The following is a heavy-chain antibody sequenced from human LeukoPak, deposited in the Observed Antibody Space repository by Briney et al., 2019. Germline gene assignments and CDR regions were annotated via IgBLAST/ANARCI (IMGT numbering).Heavy chain of an antibody. D-gene: IGHD3-3*01. CDR3: ARDQGYDFWSGYYTDYYYYMDV. J-gene: IGHJ6*03. CDR2: IYTSGST. Sequence: PSETLSLTCTVSGGSISSYYWSWLRQPAGKGLEWIGRIYTSGSTNYNPSLKSRVTMSVDTSKNQFSLKLSSVTAADTAVYYCARDQGYDFWSGYYTDYYYYMDVWGKGTTVTVSS. CDR1: GGSISSYY. V-gene: IGHV4-4*07.